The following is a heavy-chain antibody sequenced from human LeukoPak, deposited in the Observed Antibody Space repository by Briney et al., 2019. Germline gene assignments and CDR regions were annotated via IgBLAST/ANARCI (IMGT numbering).Heavy chain of an antibody. V-gene: IGHV1-24*01. CDR1: GYTLTELS. CDR3: ATGYLVTAGLMDV. Sequence: ASVKVSCKVSGYTLTELSIFWVRHAPGKGLEWRGSFDPEDGKTVYAQKFQGRVTMTEDTSTDTAYMELRSLGSEDTAVYYCATGYLVTAGLMDVWGQGTTVTVSS. J-gene: IGHJ6*02. CDR2: FDPEDGKT. D-gene: IGHD6-13*01.